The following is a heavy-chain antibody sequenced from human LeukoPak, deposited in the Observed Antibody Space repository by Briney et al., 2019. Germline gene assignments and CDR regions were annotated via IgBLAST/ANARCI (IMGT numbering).Heavy chain of an antibody. CDR3: ARSQVLRYLDFDY. D-gene: IGHD3-9*01. Sequence: ASVKVSCKASGYTFTDYYMHWVRQAPGQGLEWMGWINPNSGGTNYAQKFQGRVTMSRDTPISTAYMELSRLRSDDTAVYYCARSQVLRYLDFDYWAREPWSPSPQ. J-gene: IGHJ4*02. CDR1: GYTFTDYY. V-gene: IGHV1-2*02. CDR2: INPNSGGT.